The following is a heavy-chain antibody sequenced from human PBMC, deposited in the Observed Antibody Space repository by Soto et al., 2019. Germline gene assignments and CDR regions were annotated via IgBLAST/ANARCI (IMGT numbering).Heavy chain of an antibody. CDR2: ISGSGGST. J-gene: IGHJ4*02. V-gene: IGHV3-23*01. D-gene: IGHD3-9*01. Sequence: GSLRPSCEASGVPLSFDASSCVRQAPGKGVAWVADISGSGGSTYYPDSVKGRFTISRDNSKNTLYLQMNSLRAEDTAVYYCAKADMLDYWGQGTPVTVSS. CDR1: GVPLSFDA. CDR3: AKADMLDY.